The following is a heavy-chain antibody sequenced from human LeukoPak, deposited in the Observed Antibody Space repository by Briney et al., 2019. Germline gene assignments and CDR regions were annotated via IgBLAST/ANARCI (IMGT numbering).Heavy chain of an antibody. Sequence: SETLSLTCSFNGRAFTYYYWTWIRQPPGKGLEWIGEIHHSGSFKYSPSLKARVTLSLDTSNNQFFLKLKSVTAADTAVYYCARGDGVLATIGTGSSFFDLWGRGTLVTVSS. CDR3: ARGDGVLATIGTGSSFFDL. J-gene: IGHJ2*01. D-gene: IGHD5-24*01. CDR1: GRAFTYYY. CDR2: IHHSGSF. V-gene: IGHV4-34*01.